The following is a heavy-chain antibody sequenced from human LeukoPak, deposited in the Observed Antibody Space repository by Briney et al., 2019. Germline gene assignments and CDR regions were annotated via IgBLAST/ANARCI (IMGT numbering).Heavy chain of an antibody. V-gene: IGHV3-21*01. D-gene: IGHD4-17*01. CDR2: ISWSGSYI. Sequence: GGSLRLSCAISGFTAGGYAMNWVRQAPGKGLEWVSSISWSGSYIYYADSVRGRFTISRDNAKSSVYLQMDSLRAEDTAVYYCAKDAQYGDEYFDYWGQGTLVTVSS. CDR3: AKDAQYGDEYFDY. CDR1: GFTAGGYA. J-gene: IGHJ4*02.